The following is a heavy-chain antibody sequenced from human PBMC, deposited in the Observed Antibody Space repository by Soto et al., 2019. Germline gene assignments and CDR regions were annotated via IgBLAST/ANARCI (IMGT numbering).Heavy chain of an antibody. V-gene: IGHV3-30*18. CDR1: GFTFSSYG. Sequence: GGSLRLSCAASGFTFSSYGMHWVRQAPGKGLEWVAVISYDGSNKYYADSVKGRFTISRDNSKNTLYLQMNSLRAEDTAVYYCAKSYRGYSYGYGGFRSPLDYWGQGTLVTVSS. CDR2: ISYDGSNK. CDR3: AKSYRGYSYGYGGFRSPLDY. J-gene: IGHJ4*02. D-gene: IGHD5-18*01.